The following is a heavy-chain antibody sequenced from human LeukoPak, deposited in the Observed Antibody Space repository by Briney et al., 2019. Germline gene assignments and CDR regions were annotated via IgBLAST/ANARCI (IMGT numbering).Heavy chain of an antibody. CDR2: NSSSGTYT. J-gene: IGHJ4*02. CDR3: ARGSMGGTFDY. D-gene: IGHD2/OR15-2a*01. V-gene: IGHV3-21*06. CDR1: GFTFSSYS. Sequence: PGGSLRLSCAASGFTFSSYSINWVRQAPGKGLEWVSSNSSSGTYTSFADSVKGRFTISRDNAKNSLSLQMNSLRAEDTAVYYCARGSMGGTFDYWGQGTLVTVSA.